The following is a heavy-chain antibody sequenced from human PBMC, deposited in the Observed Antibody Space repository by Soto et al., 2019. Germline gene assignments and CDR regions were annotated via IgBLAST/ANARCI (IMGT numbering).Heavy chain of an antibody. V-gene: IGHV1-2*04. CDR3: ARSELGDYYGMDV. CDR2: INPNSGGT. J-gene: IGHJ6*02. CDR1: GYTFTGYY. Sequence: ASVKVSCKASGYTFTGYYMHWVRQAPGQGLEWMGWINPNSGGTNYAQKFQGWVTMTRDTSISTAYMELSRLRSDDTAVYYCARSELGDYYGMDVWGQGTTVTVSS. D-gene: IGHD3-10*01.